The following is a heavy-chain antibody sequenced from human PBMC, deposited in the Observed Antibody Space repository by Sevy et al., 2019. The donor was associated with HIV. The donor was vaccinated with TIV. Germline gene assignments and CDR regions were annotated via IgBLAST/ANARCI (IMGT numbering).Heavy chain of an antibody. CDR2: ISAYNGNT. J-gene: IGHJ4*02. CDR1: GYTFTSYG. D-gene: IGHD2-15*01. CDR3: ARIALTSGYCSGGSCYSIDY. Sequence: ASMKVSCKASGYTFTSYGISWVRQAPGQGLEWMGWISAYNGNTNYAQKLQGRVTMTTDTSTSTAYMELRSLRSDDTAVYYCARIALTSGYCSGGSCYSIDYWGQGTLVTVSS. V-gene: IGHV1-18*01.